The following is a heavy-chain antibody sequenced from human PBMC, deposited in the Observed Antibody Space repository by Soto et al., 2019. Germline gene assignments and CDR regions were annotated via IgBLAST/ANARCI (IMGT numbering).Heavy chain of an antibody. CDR2: IYYSGST. J-gene: IGHJ5*02. D-gene: IGHD6-6*01. Sequence: SETLSLTCTVSSGSISSYYWSWIRQPPGKGLEWIGYIYYSGSTNYNPSLKSRVTISVDTSKNQFSLKLSSVTAADTAVYYCARVPGYSSSSGVYWFDPWGQGTLVTVSS. V-gene: IGHV4-59*01. CDR1: SGSISSYY. CDR3: ARVPGYSSSSGVYWFDP.